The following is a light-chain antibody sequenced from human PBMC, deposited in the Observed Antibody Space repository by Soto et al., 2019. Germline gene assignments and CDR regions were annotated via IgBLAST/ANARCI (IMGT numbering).Light chain of an antibody. CDR1: QNVYINS. Sequence: EVVLTQSPGTLSLSPGERATLSCRASQNVYINSLAWYQQRPGQTPRLLIYGASTRAAAIPDRFSGSGSVADFALSIDGLEPEDFAIYYCQQYGDSPLTFGPGTRVD. V-gene: IGKV3-20*01. CDR2: GAS. J-gene: IGKJ3*01. CDR3: QQYGDSPLT.